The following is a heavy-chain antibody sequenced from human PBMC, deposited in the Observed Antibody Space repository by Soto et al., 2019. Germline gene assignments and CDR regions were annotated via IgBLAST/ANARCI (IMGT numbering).Heavy chain of an antibody. D-gene: IGHD3-22*01. CDR2: IYHSGST. V-gene: IGHV4-4*02. CDR1: GGSISSSNW. Sequence: SETRSLTCAVSGGSISSSNWWSWVRQPPGKGLEWIGEIYHSGSTNYNPSLKSRVTISVDKSKNQFSMKVTSVTAADTAVYYCARSYYDSTGFAVDPWGQGTLVT. J-gene: IGHJ5*02. CDR3: ARSYYDSTGFAVDP.